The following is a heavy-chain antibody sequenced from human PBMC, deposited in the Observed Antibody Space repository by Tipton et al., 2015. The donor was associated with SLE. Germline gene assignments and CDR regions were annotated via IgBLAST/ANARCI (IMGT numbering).Heavy chain of an antibody. CDR1: GGSFSGYY. J-gene: IGHJ5*02. V-gene: IGHV4-34*01. CDR3: ARTFPYDGFDP. Sequence: TLSLTCAVYGGSFSGYYWSWIRQPPGKGLEWIGEINHSGSTNYNPSLKSRVTISVDTSKNQFSLKLSSVTAADTAVYYCARTFPYDGFDPWGQGTLVTVSS. D-gene: IGHD5-12*01. CDR2: INHSGST.